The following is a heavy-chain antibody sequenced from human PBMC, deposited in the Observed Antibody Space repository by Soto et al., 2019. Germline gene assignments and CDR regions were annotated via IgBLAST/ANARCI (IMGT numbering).Heavy chain of an antibody. J-gene: IGHJ4*02. CDR3: ARGPMITFGGVIVPFDY. D-gene: IGHD3-16*02. Sequence: ASVKVSCKASGYTFTGYYMHWVRQAPGRGLEWMGWINPNSGGTNYAQKFQGRVTMTRDTSISTAYMELSRLRSDDTAVYYCARGPMITFGGVIVPFDYWGQGTLVTVSS. CDR1: GYTFTGYY. CDR2: INPNSGGT. V-gene: IGHV1-2*02.